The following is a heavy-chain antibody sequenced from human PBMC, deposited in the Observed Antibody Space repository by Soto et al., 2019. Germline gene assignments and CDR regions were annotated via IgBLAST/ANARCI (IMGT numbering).Heavy chain of an antibody. Sequence: SETLSLTCTVSGGSISSYYWSWIRQPPGKGLEWIGYIYYSGSTNYNPSLKSRVTISVDTSKNQFSLKLSSVTAADTAVYYCARSADLGELSFWFDPWGQGTLVTVS. V-gene: IGHV4-59*01. J-gene: IGHJ5*02. CDR1: GGSISSYY. CDR2: IYYSGST. CDR3: ARSADLGELSFWFDP. D-gene: IGHD3-16*02.